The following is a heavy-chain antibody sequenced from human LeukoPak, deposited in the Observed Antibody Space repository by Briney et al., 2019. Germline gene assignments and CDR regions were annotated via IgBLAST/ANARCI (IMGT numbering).Heavy chain of an antibody. CDR2: ISYDGSNK. Sequence: PGGSLRLSCAASGFTFSSYAMHWVRQAPGKGLEWVAVISYDGSNKYYADSVKGRFTISRDNSKNTLYLQMNSLRAEDTAEYYCAKGGAYSSGWPFDYWGQGTLVTVSS. D-gene: IGHD6-19*01. CDR1: GFTFSSYA. V-gene: IGHV3-30-3*01. CDR3: AKGGAYSSGWPFDY. J-gene: IGHJ4*02.